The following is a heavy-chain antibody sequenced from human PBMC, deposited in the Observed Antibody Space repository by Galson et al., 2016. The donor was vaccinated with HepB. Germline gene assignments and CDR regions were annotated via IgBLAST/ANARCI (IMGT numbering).Heavy chain of an antibody. CDR3: ATDQGGYASGFQSFDY. CDR2: IKSKLDGETI. D-gene: IGHD5-18*01. CDR1: GFFFNNAW. Sequence: SLRLSCATSGFFFNNAWMHWVRQAPGKGLEWVGRIKSKLDGETIDYAAPVAGRLTISRDDSRTALYLHMNSLKIEDTAVYFCATDQGGYASGFQSFDYWGQGALVTVSS. V-gene: IGHV3-15*07. J-gene: IGHJ4*02.